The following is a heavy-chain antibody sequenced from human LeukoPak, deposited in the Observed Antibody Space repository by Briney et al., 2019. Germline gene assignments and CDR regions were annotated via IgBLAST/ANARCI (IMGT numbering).Heavy chain of an antibody. J-gene: IGHJ3*02. CDR1: GYTLTSYY. CDR2: INPTTGDT. D-gene: IGHD2-15*01. CDR3: ARYGFSAVWQGGWHAFDI. V-gene: IGHV1-46*01. Sequence: ASVKVSCKASGYTLTSYYMHWVRQAPGQGLEWMGIINPTTGDTTYAQKFQGRLTMTRDMSTSTVYMELSSLTSEDTAAFYCARYGFSAVWQGGWHAFDIWGQGTVVTVSS.